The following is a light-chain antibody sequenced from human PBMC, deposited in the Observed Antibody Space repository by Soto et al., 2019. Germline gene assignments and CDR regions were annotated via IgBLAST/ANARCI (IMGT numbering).Light chain of an antibody. CDR2: GAS. J-gene: IGKJ1*01. CDR1: QSVSSY. Sequence: IVLTQSPATLSLSPGERATLSCRASQSVSSYLAWYQQKPGQAPRLLIYGASTRATGIPDRFSGRGSGTDFTLTISRLEPEDFALYYCQQYGDSPFTFGQGTKVDIK. V-gene: IGKV3-20*01. CDR3: QQYGDSPFT.